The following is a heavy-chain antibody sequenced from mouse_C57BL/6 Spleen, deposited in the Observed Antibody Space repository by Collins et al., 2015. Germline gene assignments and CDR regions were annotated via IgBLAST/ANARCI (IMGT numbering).Heavy chain of an antibody. CDR1: GYAFSNYW. D-gene: IGHD1-1*01. V-gene: IGHV1-80*01. CDR3: ARAPLITTVEAWFAY. Sequence: LQQSGAELVKPGASVKISCKASGYAFSNYWMNWVKQRPGKGLEWIGQIYPGDGDTNYNGNFKGKATLTADKSSSTAYMQLSSLTSEDSAVYFCARAPLITTVEAWFAYWGQGTLVTVSA. CDR2: IYPGDGDT. J-gene: IGHJ3*01.